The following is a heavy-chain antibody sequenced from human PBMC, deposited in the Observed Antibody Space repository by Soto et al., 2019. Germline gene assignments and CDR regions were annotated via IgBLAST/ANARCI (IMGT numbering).Heavy chain of an antibody. D-gene: IGHD3-22*01. Sequence: GESLKISCRTSGYRFTSYWIAWVHQMPGKGLEWMGIIFPSDSDTIYSPSFQGQVTISADRSTSTVFLQWASLKASDTAVYFCARKDKSGYFNWFDPWGQGTLVTVSS. V-gene: IGHV5-51*07. CDR3: ARKDKSGYFNWFDP. CDR2: IFPSDSDT. J-gene: IGHJ5*02. CDR1: GYRFTSYW.